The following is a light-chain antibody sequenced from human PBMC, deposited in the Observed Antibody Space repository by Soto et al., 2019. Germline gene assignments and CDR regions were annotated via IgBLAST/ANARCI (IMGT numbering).Light chain of an antibody. CDR2: FAS. Sequence: DIQMTQSPSSLSASVGDRVTITCRASQDIGSHLAWYQQKPEKAPKSLIYFASTLQSGVPSRFSASVSGTDFTLTISSLQPEDFATYYCQQFRSFPITFGQGTRLEIK. CDR1: QDIGSH. V-gene: IGKV1D-16*01. CDR3: QQFRSFPIT. J-gene: IGKJ5*01.